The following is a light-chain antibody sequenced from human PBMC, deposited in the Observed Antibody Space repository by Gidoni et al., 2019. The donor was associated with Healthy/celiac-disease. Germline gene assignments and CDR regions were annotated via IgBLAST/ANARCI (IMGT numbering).Light chain of an antibody. Sequence: DIQMTQSPSTLSASAGDRVTITCRASQSISSWLAWYQQKPGNAPKLLLYKASSLESGVPSRFSGSGSGTEFTLTISSLQPDDFATYYCQQYNSYSQTFGQGTKVEIK. V-gene: IGKV1-5*03. CDR3: QQYNSYSQT. J-gene: IGKJ1*01. CDR2: KAS. CDR1: QSISSW.